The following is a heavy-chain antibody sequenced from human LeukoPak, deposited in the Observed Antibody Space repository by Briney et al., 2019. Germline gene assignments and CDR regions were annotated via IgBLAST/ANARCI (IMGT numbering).Heavy chain of an antibody. CDR3: ARLAVAGNFVFDY. D-gene: IGHD6-19*01. CDR1: GFTFTTYE. Sequence: GGSLRLSCAASGFTFTTYEMNWVRQAPGKGLEWVSYISGSGSTRSYADSVEGRFTISRDNAKNSLYLQMNSLRAEDTAVYYCARLAVAGNFVFDYWGQGTLVAVSS. J-gene: IGHJ4*02. CDR2: ISGSGSTR. V-gene: IGHV3-48*03.